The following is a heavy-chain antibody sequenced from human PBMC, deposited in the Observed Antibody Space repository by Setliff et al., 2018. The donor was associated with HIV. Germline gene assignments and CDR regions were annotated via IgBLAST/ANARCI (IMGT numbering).Heavy chain of an antibody. CDR1: GLTFSRYG. D-gene: IGHD1-20*01. Sequence: GESLRLSCAVSGLTFSRYGFHWVRQVPGKGLDWVTFIQYDESNKYYGDSVRGRFTISRGNSKNTLYLQMNSLRSEDTAVYFCAKSFNSGPTNWNIDVWGTGTTVTVSS. V-gene: IGHV3-30*02. CDR2: IQYDESNK. J-gene: IGHJ6*03. CDR3: AKSFNSGPTNWNIDV.